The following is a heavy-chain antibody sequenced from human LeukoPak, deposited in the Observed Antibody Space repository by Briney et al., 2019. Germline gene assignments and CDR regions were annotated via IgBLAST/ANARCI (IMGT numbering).Heavy chain of an antibody. Sequence: GGSLRLSCAASGFTISSYAMNWVRQAPGKGLEWVSAISGSGGSTYYADSVKGRFTISRDNSKNTLYLQMNSLRAEDTAVYYCAKDLYTGSWYYGMDVWGQGTTVTVSS. V-gene: IGHV3-23*01. J-gene: IGHJ6*02. CDR3: AKDLYTGSWYYGMDV. CDR2: ISGSGGST. CDR1: GFTISSYA. D-gene: IGHD6-6*01.